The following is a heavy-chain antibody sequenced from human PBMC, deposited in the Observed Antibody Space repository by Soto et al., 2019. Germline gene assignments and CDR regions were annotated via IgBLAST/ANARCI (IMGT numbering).Heavy chain of an antibody. D-gene: IGHD1-26*01. CDR3: ARVLGSYSHLDY. CDR1: GLAFSSSW. CDR2: IKPDGSEM. Sequence: GVLRLSCVASGLAFSSSWMAWIRQTPGKGLEWVATIKPDGSEMYYVDSVKGRFTISRDNAKDSLSLRMDSLRAEDTAVYYCARVLGSYSHLDYWGQGTLVTVSS. V-gene: IGHV3-7*03. J-gene: IGHJ4*02.